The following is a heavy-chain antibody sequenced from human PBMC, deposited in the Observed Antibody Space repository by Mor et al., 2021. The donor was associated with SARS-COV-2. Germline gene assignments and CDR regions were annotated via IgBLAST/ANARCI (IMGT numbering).Heavy chain of an antibody. J-gene: IGHJ4*02. V-gene: IGHV4-39*01. D-gene: IGHD3-22*01. CDR3: ARRYYYDSSGYYPPFDY. CDR2: T. Sequence: TYYNPSLKSRVTISVDTSKNQFSRKLSSVTAADTAVYYCARRYYYDSSGYYPPFDYWGQGTLVTVSS.